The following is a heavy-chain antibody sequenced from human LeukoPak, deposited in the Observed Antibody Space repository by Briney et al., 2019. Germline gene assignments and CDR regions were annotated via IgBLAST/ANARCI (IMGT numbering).Heavy chain of an antibody. CDR2: ISATGGDT. CDR3: VRGGGSYGGFDY. J-gene: IGHJ4*02. D-gene: IGHD1-26*01. Sequence: GGSLRLSCAASGFTFNSFAMSWVRQAPGKGLEWVSTISATGGDTYYADSVKGRFTISRDNSKNTLYLQMNSLRAEDTAVYYCVRGGGSYGGFDYWGQGTLVTVSS. CDR1: GFTFNSFA. V-gene: IGHV3-23*01.